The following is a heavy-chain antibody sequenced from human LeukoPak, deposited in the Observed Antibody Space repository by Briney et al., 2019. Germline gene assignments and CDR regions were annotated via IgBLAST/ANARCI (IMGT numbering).Heavy chain of an antibody. D-gene: IGHD5-12*01. CDR2: ISASNGNT. CDR1: VSTVTTSG. V-gene: IGHV1-18*04. Sequence: GASVTVSLKATVSTVTTSGGSCVRHSPGQQLEWMGWISASNGNTNYAHKFQGRVTMTTDTSRISDYMELRSLRSDDTAVYYCARGNFIVASRSRVDYCFDYWGQGTLVIVVS. CDR3: ARGNFIVASRSRVDYCFDY. J-gene: IGHJ4*02.